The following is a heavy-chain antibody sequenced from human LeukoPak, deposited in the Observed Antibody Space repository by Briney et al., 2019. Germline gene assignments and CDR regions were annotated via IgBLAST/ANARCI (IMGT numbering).Heavy chain of an antibody. Sequence: PSETLSLTCAVSGGSISTYYWSWIRQPPGKGLEWIGYIHYSGSSNYNPSLKSRVTVSLDTSKNQFSLKLSSVTAADTAVYYCARGAHDFWSGPPSNWFDPWGQGTLVTVSS. D-gene: IGHD3-3*01. CDR2: IHYSGSS. J-gene: IGHJ5*02. CDR1: GGSISTYY. V-gene: IGHV4-59*01. CDR3: ARGAHDFWSGPPSNWFDP.